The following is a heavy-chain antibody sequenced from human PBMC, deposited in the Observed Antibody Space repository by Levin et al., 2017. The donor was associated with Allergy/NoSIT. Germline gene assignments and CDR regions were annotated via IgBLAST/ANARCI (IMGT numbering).Heavy chain of an antibody. CDR1: GFTFSSYA. Sequence: GESLKISCAASGFTFSSYAMHWVRQAPGKGLEWVAVISYDGSNKYYADSVKGRFTISRDNSKNTLYLQMNSLRAEDTAVYYCARPIHTKLLWFGELFGSAFDIWGQGTMVTVSS. V-gene: IGHV3-30*04. CDR3: ARPIHTKLLWFGELFGSAFDI. J-gene: IGHJ3*02. CDR2: ISYDGSNK. D-gene: IGHD3-10*01.